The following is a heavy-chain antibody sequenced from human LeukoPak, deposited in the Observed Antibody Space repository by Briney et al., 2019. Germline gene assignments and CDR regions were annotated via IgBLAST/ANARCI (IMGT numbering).Heavy chain of an antibody. Sequence: GGSLRLSCAASGFTFSGYAMSWVRQAPGKGLEWVSVISGSGSSTYYADSVKGRFTVSRDNSQNTLYLQMNTLRAEDTAVYYCAKCRGGSYRSYYFDYWGQGTLVTVSS. D-gene: IGHD1-26*01. CDR2: ISGSGSST. CDR1: GFTFSGYA. V-gene: IGHV3-23*01. J-gene: IGHJ4*02. CDR3: AKCRGGSYRSYYFDY.